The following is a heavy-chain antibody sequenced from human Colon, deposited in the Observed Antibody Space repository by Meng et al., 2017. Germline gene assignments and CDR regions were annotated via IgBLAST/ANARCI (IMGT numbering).Heavy chain of an antibody. CDR2: GST. CDR1: GASVSDTNYA. J-gene: IGHJ4*02. CDR3: ARDNWGSLDY. Sequence: GPLQEAGPGLVMPSETLSLTCTGSGASVSDTNYAWSWIRQPPGKGLEWIGYGSTNHNPSLKSRVTISVDTSKNQFSLTLNSVTAADTAVYYCARDNWGSLDYWGQGTLVTVSS. D-gene: IGHD7-27*01. V-gene: IGHV4-61*01.